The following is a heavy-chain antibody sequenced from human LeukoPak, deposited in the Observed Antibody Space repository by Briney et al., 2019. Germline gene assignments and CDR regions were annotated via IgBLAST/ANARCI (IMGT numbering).Heavy chain of an antibody. CDR3: ASSTLSSSSGDF. Sequence: ASVKVSCKASGYTFTGYYMHWVRQAPGQGLEWMGVINPSGGSTSYAQKFQGRVTMTRDTSTSTFYMELSSLRSEDTAVYYCASSTLSSSSGDFWGQGSLVTVSS. J-gene: IGHJ4*02. D-gene: IGHD6-6*01. CDR1: GYTFTGYY. CDR2: INPSGGST. V-gene: IGHV1-46*01.